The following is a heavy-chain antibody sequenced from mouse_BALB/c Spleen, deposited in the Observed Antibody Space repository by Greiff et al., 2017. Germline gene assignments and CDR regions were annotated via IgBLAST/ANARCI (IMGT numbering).Heavy chain of an antibody. Sequence: VKLQESGPGLVAPSQSLSITCTVSGFSLTGYGVNWVRQPPGKGLEWLGMIWGDGSTDYNSALKSRLSISKDNSKSQVFLKMNSLQTDDTARYYCARWTGYDYDRNAMDYWGQGTSVTVSS. CDR2: IWGDGST. CDR3: ARWTGYDYDRNAMDY. D-gene: IGHD2-4*01. CDR1: GFSLTGYG. J-gene: IGHJ4*01. V-gene: IGHV2-6-7*02.